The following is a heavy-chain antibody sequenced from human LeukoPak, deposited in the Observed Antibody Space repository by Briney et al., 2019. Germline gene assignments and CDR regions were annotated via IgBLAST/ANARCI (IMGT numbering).Heavy chain of an antibody. V-gene: IGHV4-39*01. Sequence: SGTLSLTCTVSGGSISSSSYYWGWIRQPPGKGLEWIGSIYYSGSTYYNPSLKSRVTISVDTSKNQFSLKLSSVTAAGTAVYYCARSVFGVVMRYFDYWGQGTLVTVSS. CDR3: ARSVFGVVMRYFDY. CDR1: GGSISSSSYY. CDR2: IYYSGST. D-gene: IGHD3-3*02. J-gene: IGHJ4*02.